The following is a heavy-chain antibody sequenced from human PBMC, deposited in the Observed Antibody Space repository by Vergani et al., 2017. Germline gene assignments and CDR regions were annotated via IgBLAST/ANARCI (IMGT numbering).Heavy chain of an antibody. CDR2: IDDKGKS. J-gene: IGHJ3*01. CDR1: GAAFNSYQ. V-gene: IGHV4-34*01. Sequence: QVQLHQWGAGLLKTSETLSLTCAVSGAAFNSYQWTWIRQSPGRGLEWIGEIDDKGKSICNPTLKSRVTISVDNSKRHFSLHVTSVTGADSAMYYCVRRDFWVGPRTFDFWGAGTPVTVSS. D-gene: IGHD3-3*01. CDR3: VRRDFWVGPRTFDF.